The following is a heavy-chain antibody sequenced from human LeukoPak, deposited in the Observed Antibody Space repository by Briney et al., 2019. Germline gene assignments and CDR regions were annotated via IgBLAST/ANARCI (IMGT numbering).Heavy chain of an antibody. CDR2: IYYSGST. V-gene: IGHV4-39*07. J-gene: IGHJ4*02. D-gene: IGHD2-2*01. CDR3: AREYCSSTRCYFFDY. Sequence: SSETLSLTCTVSGGSISSSSYYWGWIRQPPGKGLEWIGSIYYSGSTYYNPSLKSRVTISVDTSKNQFSLQLNSVTPEDTAVYYCAREYCSSTRCYFFDYWGQGTLVTVSS. CDR1: GGSISSSSYY.